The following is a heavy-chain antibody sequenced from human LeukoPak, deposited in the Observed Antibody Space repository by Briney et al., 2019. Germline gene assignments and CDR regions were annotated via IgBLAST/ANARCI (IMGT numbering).Heavy chain of an antibody. V-gene: IGHV1-2*04. CDR2: INPNSGGT. D-gene: IGHD5-18*01. J-gene: IGHJ4*02. Sequence: ASVKVSCKASGYTFTGYYMHWVRQAPGQGLEWMGWINPNSGGTNYAQKFQGWVTMTRDTSISTAYMELSRLRSDDTAVYYCAREMEDTAMVTEPGPYFDYWGQGTLVTVSS. CDR1: GYTFTGYY. CDR3: AREMEDTAMVTEPGPYFDY.